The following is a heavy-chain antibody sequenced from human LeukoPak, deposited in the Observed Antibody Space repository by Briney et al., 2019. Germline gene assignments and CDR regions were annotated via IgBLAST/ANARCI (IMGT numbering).Heavy chain of an antibody. D-gene: IGHD5-12*01. Sequence: GGSLRLSCAASGFTFSSYAMSWVRQAPGKGLEWVSAISGSGGSTYYADSVKGRFTISRDNSKNTLYLQMNSLRAEGTAVYYCAKDRRDGYNWYYFDYWGQGTLVTVSS. CDR2: ISGSGGST. CDR3: AKDRRDGYNWYYFDY. CDR1: GFTFSSYA. V-gene: IGHV3-23*01. J-gene: IGHJ4*02.